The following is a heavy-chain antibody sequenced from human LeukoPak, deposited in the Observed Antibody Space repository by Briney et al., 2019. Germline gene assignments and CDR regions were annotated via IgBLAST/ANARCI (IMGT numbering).Heavy chain of an antibody. D-gene: IGHD2-15*01. CDR2: INPGGGST. Sequence: GASVKVSCKXSGYTFTNYYLHWVRQAPGQGLEWMGFINPGGGSTSYAQKFQGRVTMTRATSTSTVYMELSSLRSDDTAVYYCARNAASGLDYWGQGTLVTVSS. CDR3: ARNAASGLDY. J-gene: IGHJ4*02. CDR1: GYTFTNYY. V-gene: IGHV1-46*01.